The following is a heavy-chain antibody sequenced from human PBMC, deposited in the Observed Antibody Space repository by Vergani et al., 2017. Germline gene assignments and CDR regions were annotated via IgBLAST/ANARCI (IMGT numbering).Heavy chain of an antibody. J-gene: IGHJ6*03. D-gene: IGHD1-7*01. Sequence: QVQLVQSGAEVKKPGSSVQVSCKASGGTFSSYAISWVRQAPGQGLEWMGGIIPIFGTANYAQKFQGRVTITADESTSTAYMELSSLRSEDTAVYYCARGIGITGTNYYYYYMDVWGKGTTVTVSS. V-gene: IGHV1-69*01. CDR2: IIPIFGTA. CDR1: GGTFSSYA. CDR3: ARGIGITGTNYYYYYMDV.